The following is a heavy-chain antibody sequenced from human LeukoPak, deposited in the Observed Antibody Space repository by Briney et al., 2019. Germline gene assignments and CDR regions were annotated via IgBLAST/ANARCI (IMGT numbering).Heavy chain of an antibody. D-gene: IGHD1-26*01. CDR2: INHSGST. CDR3: AAEVGATTPRNY. CDR1: GGSFSGYY. J-gene: IGHJ4*02. V-gene: IGHV4-34*01. Sequence: SSETLSLTCAVYGGSFSGYYWGWIRQPPGKGLEWIGEINHSGSTNYNPSLKSRVTISVDTSKNQFSLKLSSVTAADTAVYYCAAEVGATTPRNYWGQGTLVTVSS.